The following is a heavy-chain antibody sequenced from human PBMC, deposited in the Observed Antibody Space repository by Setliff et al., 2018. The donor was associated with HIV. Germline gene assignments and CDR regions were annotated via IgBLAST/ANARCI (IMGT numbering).Heavy chain of an antibody. CDR3: ARQPSSGAYYNPRPYYFDS. CDR2: IYYSGNT. J-gene: IGHJ4*02. V-gene: IGHV4-59*08. D-gene: IGHD3-10*01. Sequence: KPSETLSLTCAVYGGSFSGYYWSWIRQPPGKGLEWIGYIYYSGNTNYNPSLKSRVTISVDTSKNQFSLKLSSVTAADTAVYYCARQPSSGAYYNPRPYYFDSWGQGTLVTVSS. CDR1: GGSFSGYY.